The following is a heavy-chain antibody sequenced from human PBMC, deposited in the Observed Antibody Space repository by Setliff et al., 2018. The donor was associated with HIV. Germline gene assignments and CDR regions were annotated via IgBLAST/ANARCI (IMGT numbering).Heavy chain of an antibody. Sequence: GGSLRLSCAAPGFTFSGYWMYWVRQAPGKGLVWVSRINSDGSSATYADSVKGRFTSSRDNAKNTLYLQMDSLRAEDTAFYYGARGGSNSWSPFEYWGQGSLVTVSA. D-gene: IGHD6-13*01. V-gene: IGHV3-74*01. J-gene: IGHJ4*02. CDR3: ARGGSNSWSPFEY. CDR2: INSDGSSA. CDR1: GFTFSGYW.